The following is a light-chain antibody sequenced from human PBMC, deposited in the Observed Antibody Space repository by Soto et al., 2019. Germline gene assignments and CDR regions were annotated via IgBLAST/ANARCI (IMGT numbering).Light chain of an antibody. Sequence: DTQMTQPPFSLPGSVCDRGTITCRAIQTISSLLAWYQQKPGKAPRLLIYGASTMTSGVPSRFSGSGSGTDFTLTISRLQPEDFAAYYCHQYDSEPETYGQGTKVDIK. CDR3: HQYDSEPET. V-gene: IGKV1-5*03. J-gene: IGKJ2*01. CDR2: GAS. CDR1: QTISSL.